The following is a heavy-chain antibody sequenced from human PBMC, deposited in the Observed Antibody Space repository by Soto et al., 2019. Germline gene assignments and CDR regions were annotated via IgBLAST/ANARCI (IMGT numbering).Heavy chain of an antibody. J-gene: IGHJ5*02. D-gene: IGHD2-2*01. CDR2: IYYSGST. V-gene: IGHV4-59*01. CDR3: ARFCNTTSCYLNWFDP. CDR1: GGSISSYY. Sequence: PSETLSLTCTVSGGSISSYYWSWIRQPPGKGLEWIGYIYYSGSTNYNPSLKSRVTILVDTSKNQFSLKLRSVTAADTAVYFCARFCNTTSCYLNWFDPWSQGALVTVSS.